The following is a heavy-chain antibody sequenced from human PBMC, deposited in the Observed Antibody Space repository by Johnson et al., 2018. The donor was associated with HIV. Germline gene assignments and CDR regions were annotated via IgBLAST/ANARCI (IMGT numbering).Heavy chain of an antibody. V-gene: IGHV3-53*01. CDR2: IYTDGRT. CDR3: ARLTTSSRQDSTMTVVGVAAFDL. J-gene: IGHJ3*01. CDR1: GFAVRSKD. D-gene: IGHD3-22*01. Sequence: MLLVESGGGLIQPGGSLRLSCAASGFAVRSKDMNWVRQAPGKGLEWVSRIYTDGRTYDAGSVTGRFSISSDNSKNTVYLQMKSLRADDTAMYYCARLTTSSRQDSTMTVVGVAAFDLWGQGTMITVSS.